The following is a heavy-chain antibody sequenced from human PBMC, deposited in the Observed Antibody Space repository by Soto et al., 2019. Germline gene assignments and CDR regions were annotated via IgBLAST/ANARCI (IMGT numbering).Heavy chain of an antibody. D-gene: IGHD3-10*01. CDR3: AEDRVRGRFGEASFDA. CDR2: ITWNTHKI. Sequence: EVQLVESGGGLVQPGRSLRLSCAASGFTFDDYAMHWVRQAPGKGLEWVSGITWNTHKIAYADSVEGRFTISRDNAKNSLYLQMNSMRAGDTALYYCAEDRVRGRFGEASFDAWGQGTLVTVSS. CDR1: GFTFDDYA. V-gene: IGHV3-9*01. J-gene: IGHJ3*01.